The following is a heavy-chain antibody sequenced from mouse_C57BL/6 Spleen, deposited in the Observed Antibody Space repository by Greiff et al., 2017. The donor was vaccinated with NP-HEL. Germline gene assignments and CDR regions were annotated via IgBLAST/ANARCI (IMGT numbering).Heavy chain of an antibody. D-gene: IGHD1-1*01. V-gene: IGHV5-4*01. CDR1: GFTFSSYA. Sequence: EVHLVESGGGLVKPGGSLKLSCAASGFTFSSYAMSWVRQTPEKRLEWVATISDGGSYTYYPDNVKGRFTISRDNAKNNLYLQMSHLKSEDTAMYYCERFYGSSYEYFDYGGQGTTLTVSS. CDR2: ISDGGSYT. CDR3: ERFYGSSYEYFDY. J-gene: IGHJ2*01.